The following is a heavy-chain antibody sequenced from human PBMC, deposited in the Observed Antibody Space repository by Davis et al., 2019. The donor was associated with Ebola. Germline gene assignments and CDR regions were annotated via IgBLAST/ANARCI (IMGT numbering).Heavy chain of an antibody. J-gene: IGHJ6*02. CDR1: GSTFSSYS. CDR2: ISSSSSTI. D-gene: IGHD6-13*01. CDR3: ARGQQQLVPNYGMDV. V-gene: IGHV3-48*02. Sequence: GGSLRLSCPASGSTFSSYSMNWVRQAPGKRLEWVSYISSSSSTIYYADSVKGRFTIPRDNAKNSLYLQMNSQRDEETAVDYCARGQQQLVPNYGMDVGGQGTTVTVSS.